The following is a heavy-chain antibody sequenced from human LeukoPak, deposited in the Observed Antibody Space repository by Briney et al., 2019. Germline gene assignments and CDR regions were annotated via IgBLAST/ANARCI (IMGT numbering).Heavy chain of an antibody. CDR2: INSDGSST. V-gene: IGHV3-74*01. J-gene: IGHJ4*02. CDR3: ARQGKGSYSSAWYAFHY. Sequence: GGSLRLSCAASGFTFSSYWMHWVRQAPGKGLVWVSRINSDGSSTSYADSVKGRFTVSRDNNKNTLFLQMNSLKAEDTAIYYCARQGKGSYSSAWYAFHYWGQGIPVTVSS. CDR1: GFTFSSYW. D-gene: IGHD6-19*01.